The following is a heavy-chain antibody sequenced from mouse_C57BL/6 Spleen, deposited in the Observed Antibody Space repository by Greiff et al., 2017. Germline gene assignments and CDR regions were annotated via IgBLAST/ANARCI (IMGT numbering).Heavy chain of an antibody. D-gene: IGHD1-1*01. CDR2: INPSNGGT. V-gene: IGHV1-53*01. J-gene: IGHJ1*03. CDR3: AKDYDCGRSYSWYFDV. CDR1: GYTFTSYW. Sequence: QVQLQQPGTELVKPGASVKLSCKASGYTFTSYWMHWVKQRPGQGLEWIGDINPSNGGTNYNEKFKSKATLTVDKTSSTAYMQLSSLTSEDSAVYYGAKDYDCGRSYSWYFDVWGKGTTVTVSS.